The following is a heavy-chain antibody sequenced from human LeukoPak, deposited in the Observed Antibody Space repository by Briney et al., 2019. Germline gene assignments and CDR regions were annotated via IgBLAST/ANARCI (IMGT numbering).Heavy chain of an antibody. V-gene: IGHV3-74*01. CDR3: ARDLTGPYDH. CDR1: GFTVSRYW. CDR2: INVEGNYI. D-gene: IGHD3-22*01. J-gene: IGHJ4*02. Sequence: TGKSLRLSCAASGFTVSRYWMHWVRQAPGKGLVWVARINVEGNYIDYAESVKGRFTISRDSAKNTLYLQMNSVRAEDTAVYSCARDLTGPYDHWGQGTLVTVS.